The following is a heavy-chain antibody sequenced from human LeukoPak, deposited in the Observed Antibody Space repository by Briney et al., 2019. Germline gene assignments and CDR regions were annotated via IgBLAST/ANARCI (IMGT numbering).Heavy chain of an antibody. J-gene: IGHJ4*02. D-gene: IGHD3-22*01. V-gene: IGHV4-34*01. CDR1: GGSFSGYY. CDR3: AREWRRYYDSSGYYTFDY. Sequence: SETLSLTCAVYGGSFSGYYWSWISQPPGKGLEWSGEINHSGSTNYNPSLKSRVTISVDTSKNQFSLKLSSVTAADTAVYYCAREWRRYYDSSGYYTFDYWGQGTLVTVSS. CDR2: INHSGST.